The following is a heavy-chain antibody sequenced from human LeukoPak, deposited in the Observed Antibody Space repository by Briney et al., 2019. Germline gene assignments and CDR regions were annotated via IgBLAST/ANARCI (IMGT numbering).Heavy chain of an antibody. Sequence: TGGSLRLSCAASGFTFSSYAMSWARQAPDKGLEWVSAIYGGGEGTYYADSVKGRFTVSRDNSKNTLYLQMDGLRAEDTVVYYCAKMAGMTRQVYYMDVWGKGATVTVSS. CDR2: IYGGGEGT. CDR1: GFTFSSYA. J-gene: IGHJ6*03. CDR3: AKMAGMTRQVYYMDV. D-gene: IGHD6-19*01. V-gene: IGHV3-23*01.